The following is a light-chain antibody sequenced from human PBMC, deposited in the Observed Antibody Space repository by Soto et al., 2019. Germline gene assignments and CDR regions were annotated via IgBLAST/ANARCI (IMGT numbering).Light chain of an antibody. CDR2: KVS. CDR3: MQGTHWPGT. Sequence: DDVMTQSPLSLPVTLGEPASISCRSSQSLVYSDGNTYLNWFQQRPGQSPRRLIYKVSNRDSGGPDRFSGSGSGTDFALKISRVEAEDVGLYYCMQGTHWPGTLGQGTKVEIK. J-gene: IGKJ1*01. CDR1: QSLVYSDGNTY. V-gene: IGKV2-30*01.